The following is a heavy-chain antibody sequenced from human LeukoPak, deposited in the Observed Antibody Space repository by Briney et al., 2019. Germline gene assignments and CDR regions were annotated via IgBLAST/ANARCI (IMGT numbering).Heavy chain of an antibody. CDR2: IYTSGST. CDR1: GGSISSYY. J-gene: IGHJ4*02. D-gene: IGHD3-10*01. CDR3: ATSGLWFGVFDY. Sequence: SETLSLTCTVSGGSISSYYWSWIRQPAGKGLEWIGRIYTSGSTNYNPSLKSRVTMSVDTSKNQFSLKLSSVTAADTAVYYCATSGLWFGVFDYWGQGALVTVSS. V-gene: IGHV4-4*07.